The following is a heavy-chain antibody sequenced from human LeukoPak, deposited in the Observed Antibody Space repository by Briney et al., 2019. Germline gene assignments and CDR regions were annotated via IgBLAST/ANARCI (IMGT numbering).Heavy chain of an antibody. CDR1: GFTFSTYA. CDR2: IKQDGSEK. V-gene: IGHV3-7*01. D-gene: IGHD4-17*01. Sequence: PGGSLRLSCAASGFTFSTYAMSWVRQAPGKGLEWVANIKQDGSEKYYVDSVKGRFTISRDNAKNSLYLQMNSLRAEDTAVYYCARGGDYGDYDFFDYWGQGTLVTVSS. CDR3: ARGGDYGDYDFFDY. J-gene: IGHJ4*02.